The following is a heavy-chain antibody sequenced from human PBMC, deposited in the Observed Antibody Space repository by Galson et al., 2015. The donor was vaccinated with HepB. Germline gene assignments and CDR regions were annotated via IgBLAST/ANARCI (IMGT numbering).Heavy chain of an antibody. V-gene: IGHV1-24*01. Sequence: SVKVSCKVSGYTLTELSMHWVRQAPGKGLEWMGGFDPEDGETIYAQKFQGRVTMTEDTSTDTAYMELSSLRSEDTAVYYCATHTRWESLVDYWGQGTLVTVSS. D-gene: IGHD1-26*01. CDR3: ATHTRWESLVDY. J-gene: IGHJ4*02. CDR1: GYTLTELS. CDR2: FDPEDGET.